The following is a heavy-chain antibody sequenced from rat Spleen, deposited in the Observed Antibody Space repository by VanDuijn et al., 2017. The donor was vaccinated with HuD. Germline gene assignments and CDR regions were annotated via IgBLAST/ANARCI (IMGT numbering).Heavy chain of an antibody. CDR1: GFTFSDYY. Sequence: EVQLVESDGGLVQPGRSLKLSCAASGFTFSDYYMAWVRQAPTKGLEWVASISPSGGSTSYRDSVKGRFTISRDSSKSTLYLQMDSLRSEDTATYYCATAGTRVSRFAYWGQGTLVTVSS. CDR3: ATAGTRVSRFAY. CDR2: ISPSGGST. J-gene: IGHJ3*01. V-gene: IGHV5-27*01. D-gene: IGHD1-4*01.